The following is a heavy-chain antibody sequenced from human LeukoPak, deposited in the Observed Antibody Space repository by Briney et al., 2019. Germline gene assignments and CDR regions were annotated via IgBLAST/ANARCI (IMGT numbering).Heavy chain of an antibody. V-gene: IGHV1-2*02. CDR1: GYTFSNYN. Sequence: ASVKVSCKASGYTFSNYNIHWLRQAPGQGLEWMGWINPNSGGTNYAQKFQGRVTMTRDTSISTAYMELSRLRSDDTAVYYCASQASGIAVAGDDYWGQGTLVTVSS. J-gene: IGHJ4*02. D-gene: IGHD6-19*01. CDR2: INPNSGGT. CDR3: ASQASGIAVAGDDY.